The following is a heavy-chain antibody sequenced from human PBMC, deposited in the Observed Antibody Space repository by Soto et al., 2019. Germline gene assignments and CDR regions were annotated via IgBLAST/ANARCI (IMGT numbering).Heavy chain of an antibody. CDR1: VYSFTTYW. CDR3: ARMIQLWRNTFDI. Sequence: GYSLNISCKGSVYSFTTYWIGWVRQMPGKGLEWMAMIYPGDSDIRYSPSFEGQVTISADKSISTAYLQWSSLKASDTAMYYCARMIQLWRNTFDIWGQGTMVTVSS. V-gene: IGHV5-51*01. CDR2: IYPGDSDI. J-gene: IGHJ3*02. D-gene: IGHD5-18*01.